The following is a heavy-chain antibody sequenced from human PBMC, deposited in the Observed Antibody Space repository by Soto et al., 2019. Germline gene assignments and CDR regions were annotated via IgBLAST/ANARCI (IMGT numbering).Heavy chain of an antibody. J-gene: IGHJ4*02. CDR3: ARSGIAAAGRTVDY. V-gene: IGHV4-34*01. D-gene: IGHD6-13*01. CDR1: GGSFSGYY. CDR2: INHSGST. Sequence: QVQLQQWGAGLLKPSETLSLTCAVYGGSFSGYYWSWIRQPPGKGLEWIGEINHSGSTNYNPSLKSRVTISVDTSKNQFSLKLSSVTAADTAVYYCARSGIAAAGRTVDYWGQGTLVTVSS.